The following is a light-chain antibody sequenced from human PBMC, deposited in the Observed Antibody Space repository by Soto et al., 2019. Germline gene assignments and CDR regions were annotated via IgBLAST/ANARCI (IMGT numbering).Light chain of an antibody. CDR3: QQYGGSRLT. CDR2: GAS. V-gene: IGKV3-20*01. J-gene: IGKJ4*01. CDR1: QSISTF. Sequence: ELVMTQSPATLSVAPGERATLSCRASQSISTFLAWYQQKPGQAPRLLIYGASSRATGIPDRFSGSGSGTDFTLTISRLEPEDFAVYYCQQYGGSRLTFGGGTKVDIK.